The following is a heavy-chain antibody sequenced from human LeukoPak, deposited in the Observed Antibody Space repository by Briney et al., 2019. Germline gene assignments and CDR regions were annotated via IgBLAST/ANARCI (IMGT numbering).Heavy chain of an antibody. V-gene: IGHV1-46*01. Sequence: ASVKVSCKASGYTFTSYYMHWVRQAPGQGLEWMGIINPSDGSTTNSQKFQGRVTMTRDTSTSTVYMELSSLRSEDTAVYYCARGSRPVYNLLTGKRYFDYWGQGTLLTVSS. D-gene: IGHD3-9*01. CDR3: ARGSRPVYNLLTGKRYFDY. J-gene: IGHJ4*02. CDR2: INPSDGST. CDR1: GYTFTSYY.